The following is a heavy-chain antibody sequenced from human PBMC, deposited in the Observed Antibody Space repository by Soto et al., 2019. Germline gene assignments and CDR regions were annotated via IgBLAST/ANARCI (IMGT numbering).Heavy chain of an antibody. V-gene: IGHV3-21*01. CDR3: ATANPNDYYFDY. J-gene: IGHJ4*02. D-gene: IGHD2-8*01. CDR1: GFTXTSYS. CDR2: ISSRSSYI. Sequence: GXSXRLSYAASGFTXTSYSMNLVRQAPGKGLEWVSSISSRSSYIYYADSVKGRFTISRDNAKNSLYLQMNSLRAEDKAVYYCATANPNDYYFDYWGQGTLATVSS.